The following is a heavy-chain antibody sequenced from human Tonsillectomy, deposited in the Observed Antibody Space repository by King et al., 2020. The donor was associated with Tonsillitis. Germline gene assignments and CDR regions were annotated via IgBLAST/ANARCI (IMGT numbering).Heavy chain of an antibody. CDR1: GFTFDDYA. CDR2: ISWNSGSI. Sequence: QLVQSGGGLVQPGRPLRLSCAASGFTFDDYAMHWVRQAPGKGLEWVSGISWNSGSIGYADSVKGRFTISRDNAKNSLYLQMNSLRAEDTALYYCAKDIGLRNWNYAESLFDPWGQGTLVTVSS. CDR3: AKDIGLRNWNYAESLFDP. V-gene: IGHV3-9*01. D-gene: IGHD1-7*01. J-gene: IGHJ5*02.